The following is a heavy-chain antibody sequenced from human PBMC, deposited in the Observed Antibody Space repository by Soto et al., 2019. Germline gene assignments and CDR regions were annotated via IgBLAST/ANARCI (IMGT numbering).Heavy chain of an antibody. CDR2: IWYDGSNK. D-gene: IGHD3-10*01. CDR3: ARDRFKWFGEFGGMDV. V-gene: IGHV3-33*01. CDR1: GFTFNTYA. Sequence: QVQLVESGGGVVQPGRSLRLSCAASGFTFNTYAMHWVRQAPGKGLEWVAVIWYDGSNKYYGDSVNGRFTISRDNSKNTLYRQMNSLRAEDTAVYYCARDRFKWFGEFGGMDVWGQGTTVTVSS. J-gene: IGHJ6*02.